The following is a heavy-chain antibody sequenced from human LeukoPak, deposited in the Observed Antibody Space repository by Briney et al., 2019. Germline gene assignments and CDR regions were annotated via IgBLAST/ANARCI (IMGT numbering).Heavy chain of an antibody. CDR3: AREGLTSNWFDP. Sequence: SETLSLTCTVSGGSISSGGYYWSWIRQHPGKGLEWIGYIYYSGSTYYNPSLKSRVTISVDTSKNQFSLKLGSVTAADTAVYYCAREGLTSNWFDPWGQGTLVTVSS. CDR2: IYYSGST. V-gene: IGHV4-31*03. CDR1: GGSISSGGYY. J-gene: IGHJ5*02.